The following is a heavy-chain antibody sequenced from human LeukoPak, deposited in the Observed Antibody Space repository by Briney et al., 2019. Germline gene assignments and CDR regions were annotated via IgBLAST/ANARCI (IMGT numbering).Heavy chain of an antibody. CDR2: ISGNGVNT. V-gene: IGHV3-64*01. CDR1: GFRFSTYA. CDR3: ARRGSGYSQNYFDY. J-gene: IGHJ4*02. D-gene: IGHD3-22*01. Sequence: GGSLRLSCAASGFRFSTYAMHWFRQAPGEGLEYVSAISGNGVNTYYGNSVKGRFIISRDNSKNTLDLQMSSLRAEDTAVYYCARRGSGYSQNYFDYWVQGALVTVSS.